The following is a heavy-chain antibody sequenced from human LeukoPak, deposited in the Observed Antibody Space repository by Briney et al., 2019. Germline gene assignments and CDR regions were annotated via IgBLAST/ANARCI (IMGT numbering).Heavy chain of an antibody. CDR3: TTDGDFDWLSITDY. CDR1: GFTFSSYW. J-gene: IGHJ4*02. Sequence: PGGSLRLSCAASGFTFSSYWMSWVRQAPGKGLEWVGRIKSKTDGGTTDYAAPVKGRFTISRDDSKNTLYLQMNSLKTEDTAVYYCTTDGDFDWLSITDYWGQGTLVTVSS. V-gene: IGHV3-15*01. D-gene: IGHD3-9*01. CDR2: IKSKTDGGTT.